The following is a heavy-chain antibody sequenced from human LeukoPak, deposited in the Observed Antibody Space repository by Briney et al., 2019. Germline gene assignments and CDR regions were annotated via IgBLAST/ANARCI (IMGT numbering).Heavy chain of an antibody. CDR1: GYTFTSYD. Sequence: ASVQVSCQTSGYTFTSYDINWVRQATGQGLEWMGWMNPNSGNTGYAQKFKGRVTMTRNTSISTAYMELSSLRSEDTAVYYCARVSGYCSGGSCYYWFDPWGQGTLVTVSS. CDR3: ARVSGYCSGGSCYYWFDP. J-gene: IGHJ5*02. CDR2: MNPNSGNT. D-gene: IGHD2-15*01. V-gene: IGHV1-8*01.